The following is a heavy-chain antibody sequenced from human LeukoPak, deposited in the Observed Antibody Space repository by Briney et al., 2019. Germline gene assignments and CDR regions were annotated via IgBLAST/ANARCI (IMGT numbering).Heavy chain of an antibody. CDR2: IYENGGTT. CDR3: AKARAGDITAAFNY. J-gene: IGHJ4*02. Sequence: GGSLRLSCVGSGFTFRSHAMSWVRQAPEKGLEFVSGIYENGGTTYYADSVKGRFTISRDNSQDTLYLQMNSLRAEDTAIYYCAKARAGDITAAFNYWGQGTLVTVSS. D-gene: IGHD6-13*01. V-gene: IGHV3-23*01. CDR1: GFTFRSHA.